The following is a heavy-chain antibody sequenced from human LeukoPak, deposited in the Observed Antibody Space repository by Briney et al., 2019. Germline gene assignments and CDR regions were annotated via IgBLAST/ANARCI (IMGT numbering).Heavy chain of an antibody. J-gene: IGHJ6*02. CDR1: GGSISSGGYY. CDR3: ARDDHSPHYHYAMGV. CDR2: IDHSGTT. V-gene: IGHV4-39*07. Sequence: SETLSLTCTVSGGSISSGGYYWGWIRQAPGQGLEWIGTIDHSGTTDYNPSLRSRVTISVDTSKNQFSLKLNSVTAADTAVYYCARDDHSPHYHYAMGVWGQGITVTVSS. D-gene: IGHD4-11*01.